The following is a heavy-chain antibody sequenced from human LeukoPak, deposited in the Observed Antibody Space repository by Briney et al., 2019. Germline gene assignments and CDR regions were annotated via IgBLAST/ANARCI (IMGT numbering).Heavy chain of an antibody. CDR1: GFTFNRYW. D-gene: IGHD4-17*01. CDR3: AKGRGLSYDYGVDY. J-gene: IGHJ4*02. CDR2: IKQDGSAK. V-gene: IGHV3-7*03. Sequence: GGSLRLSCAASGFTFNRYWMSWVRQAPGKELQWVANIKQDGSAKYYVDSVKGRFTISRDNAKNSLYLQMNSLRAEDMALYYCAKGRGLSYDYGVDYWGQGTLVTVSS.